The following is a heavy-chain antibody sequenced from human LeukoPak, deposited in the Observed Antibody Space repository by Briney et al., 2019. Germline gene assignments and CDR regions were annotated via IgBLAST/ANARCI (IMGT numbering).Heavy chain of an antibody. CDR2: IYDSRFT. CDR3: AGGFDSSKMAY. J-gene: IGHJ4*02. Sequence: PSQTLSLTCTVSGGSISSGGHYWTWIRQHPGKGLEWIGSIYDSRFTYYSPSLKSRVSISVDSSENQLSLELNSVTAADTAAYYCAGGFDSSKMAYWGQGTLVTVSS. D-gene: IGHD6-13*01. V-gene: IGHV4-31*03. CDR1: GGSISSGGHY.